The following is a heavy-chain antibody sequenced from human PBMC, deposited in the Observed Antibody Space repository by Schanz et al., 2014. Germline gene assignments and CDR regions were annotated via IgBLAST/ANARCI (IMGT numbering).Heavy chain of an antibody. J-gene: IGHJ4*02. CDR2: ISDSGDST. D-gene: IGHD2-2*01. CDR3: AKVAPAATYLDS. Sequence: VDLVESGGGVVQPGRSLRLSCAASGVTFSSYAMTWIRQAPGKGLEWVSDISDSGDSTHYADSVKGRFTISRDNAKNSLFLQMNSLSAEDTAVYYCAKVAPAATYLDSWGLGTLVTVSS. V-gene: IGHV3-23*04. CDR1: GVTFSSYA.